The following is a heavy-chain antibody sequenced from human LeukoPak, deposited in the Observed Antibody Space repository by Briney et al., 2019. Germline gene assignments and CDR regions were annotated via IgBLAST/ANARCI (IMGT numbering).Heavy chain of an antibody. CDR2: IYPGDSDT. CDR3: ARHGGNSGKAFDI. Sequence: GESLKISCKGSGYSFATYWIGWVRQMPGKGLEWMGIIYPGDSDTRYSPSFQGQVTISADKSISTAFLQWSSLKASDTAIYYCARHGGNSGKAFDIWGQGTMVTVSS. D-gene: IGHD4-23*01. J-gene: IGHJ3*02. V-gene: IGHV5-51*01. CDR1: GYSFATYW.